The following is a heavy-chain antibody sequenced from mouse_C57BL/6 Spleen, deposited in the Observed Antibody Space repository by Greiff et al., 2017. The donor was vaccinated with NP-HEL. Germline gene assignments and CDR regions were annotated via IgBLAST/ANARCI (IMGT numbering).Heavy chain of an antibody. CDR2: ISYDGSN. D-gene: IGHD1-1*02. CDR3: AREGGSPWYFDV. CDR1: GYSITSGYY. J-gene: IGHJ1*03. V-gene: IGHV3-6*01. Sequence: EVQLQESGPGLVKPSQSLSLTCSVTGYSITSGYYWNWIRQFPGNKLEWMGYISYDGSNNYNPSLKNRISITRDTSKNQFFLKLNSVTTEDTATYYCAREGGSPWYFDVWGTGTTVTVSS.